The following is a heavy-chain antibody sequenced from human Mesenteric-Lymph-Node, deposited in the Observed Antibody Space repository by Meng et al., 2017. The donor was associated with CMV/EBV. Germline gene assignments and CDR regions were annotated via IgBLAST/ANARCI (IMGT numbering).Heavy chain of an antibody. CDR3: ARDAATVGNHPPDY. Sequence: GESLKISCAASGFSFSNYWMYWVRQVPGKGLEWVAKIKQDGSEKYYVDSVEGRFTISRDNGKKSLSLQMNNLTAGDTALYYCARDAATVGNHPPDYWGQGTLVTVSS. D-gene: IGHD4-23*01. J-gene: IGHJ4*02. CDR2: IKQDGSEK. V-gene: IGHV3-7*01. CDR1: GFSFSNYW.